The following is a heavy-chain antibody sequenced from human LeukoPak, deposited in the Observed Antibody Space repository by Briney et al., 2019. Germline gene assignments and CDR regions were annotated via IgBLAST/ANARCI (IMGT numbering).Heavy chain of an antibody. J-gene: IGHJ4*02. CDR3: AREAVTMVRGGSFDY. CDR1: GFTFSSYA. Sequence: GSLRLSCAASGFTFSSYAMHRVRQAPGKGLEWVAVISYDGSNKYYADSVKGRFTISRDNSKNTLYLQMNSLRAEDTAVYYCAREAVTMVRGGSFDYWGQGTLVTVSS. CDR2: ISYDGSNK. V-gene: IGHV3-30-3*01. D-gene: IGHD3-10*01.